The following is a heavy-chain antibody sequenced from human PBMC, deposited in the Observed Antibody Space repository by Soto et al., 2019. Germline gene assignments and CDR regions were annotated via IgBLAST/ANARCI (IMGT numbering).Heavy chain of an antibody. CDR1: GFTFGDSY. J-gene: IGHJ5*02. CDR3: AKDQLEVPANWFDP. V-gene: IGHV3-11*05. D-gene: IGHD1-1*01. Sequence: PGGSLRLSCAGSGFTFGDSYMSWIRQAPGKGLEWLSYISPGSRYPAYADSVKGRFTISRDNAKRSLYLQMNSLRAEDTAVYYCAKDQLEVPANWFDPWGQGTLVTVSS. CDR2: ISPGSRYP.